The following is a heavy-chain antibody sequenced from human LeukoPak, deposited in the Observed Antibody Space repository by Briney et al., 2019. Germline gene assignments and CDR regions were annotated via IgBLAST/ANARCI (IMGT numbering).Heavy chain of an antibody. CDR2: ISSSSSYI. J-gene: IGHJ4*02. CDR3: ARPGTDYDIFDY. V-gene: IGHV3-21*01. Sequence: PGGSLRLSCAASGFNFSSYAMSWVRQAPGKGLEWVSSISSSSSYIYYADSVKGRFTISRDNAKNSLYLQMNSLRAEDTAVYYCARPGTDYDIFDYWGQGTLVTVSS. D-gene: IGHD3-9*01. CDR1: GFNFSSYA.